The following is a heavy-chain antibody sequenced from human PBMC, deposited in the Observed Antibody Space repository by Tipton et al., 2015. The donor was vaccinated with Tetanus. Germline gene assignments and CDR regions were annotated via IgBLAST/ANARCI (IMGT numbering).Heavy chain of an antibody. CDR1: GYIFNNYW. V-gene: IGHV5-51*01. J-gene: IGHJ4*02. Sequence: QLVQSGGEVKKPGESLKISCKGSGYIFNNYWIGWVRQKPGKGLERMGIIYPADSDTRYSPSFQGQVTISVDKSITTAYLQWSRLKASDTPMFYCARAHCADGVCNFDFWGQGALVTVAS. CDR3: ARAHCADGVCNFDF. CDR2: IYPADSDT. D-gene: IGHD2-8*01.